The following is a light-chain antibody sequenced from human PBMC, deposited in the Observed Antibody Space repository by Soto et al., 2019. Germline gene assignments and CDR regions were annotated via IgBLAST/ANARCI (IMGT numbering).Light chain of an antibody. J-gene: IGLJ1*01. CDR1: RRDVGGYNH. CDR3: SSYTISNTLPFV. CDR2: EVT. V-gene: IGLV2-14*01. Sequence: QSVLTQPASVSGSPGQSITISCTGTRRDVGGYNHVSWYQQYPGKSPKLLIYEVTHRPSGVSNRFSGSKSGNTASLTISGLQAEDEADYYCSSYTISNTLPFVFGTGTKLTVL.